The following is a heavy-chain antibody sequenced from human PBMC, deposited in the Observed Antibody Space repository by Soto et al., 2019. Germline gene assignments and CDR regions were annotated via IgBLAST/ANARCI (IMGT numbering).Heavy chain of an antibody. Sequence: QVQLVQSGAEIKRPGASVRISCKTSGYTFTNNYIHWVRQAPGQGLEWMGIINPRDDTTYYTQTFQGRVTMTRDTSTSTVYMELSSLRSEDTAVYYCARVLQGRGRADYWGQGTLVTVLS. CDR3: ARVLQGRGRADY. V-gene: IGHV1-46*01. J-gene: IGHJ4*02. CDR1: GYTFTNNY. D-gene: IGHD1-1*01. CDR2: INPRDDTT.